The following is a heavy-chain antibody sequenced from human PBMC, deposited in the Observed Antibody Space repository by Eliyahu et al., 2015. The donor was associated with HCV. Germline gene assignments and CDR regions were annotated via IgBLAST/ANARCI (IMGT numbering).Heavy chain of an antibody. CDR3: AKDSYYFDSSGYSI. CDR2: ISGGDGST. J-gene: IGHJ3*02. Sequence: EVQLLESGXGLVQPGGSLRLSCAASGFPFSSYAMSXVRQAPGKGLEWVSGISGGDGSTYYADSVKGRFTVSRDNSKNTLYLQMNSLRVEDTAVYYCAKDSYYFDSSGYSIWGQGTMVTVSS. D-gene: IGHD3-22*01. V-gene: IGHV3-23*01. CDR1: GFPFSSYA.